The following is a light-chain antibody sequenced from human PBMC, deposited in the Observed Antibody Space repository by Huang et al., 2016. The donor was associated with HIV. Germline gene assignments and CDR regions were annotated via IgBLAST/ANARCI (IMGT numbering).Light chain of an antibody. V-gene: IGKV1-NL1*01. J-gene: IGKJ2*01. Sequence: DIQMTQSPSSLSASVGDRVTITCRASQDMGGSLAWFQQRPGKAPKRLLYSTFVLESGVPPRFTGSGSGTEYTLTISRLQPQDFATYYCQQYFADPVTFGQGTRLDIK. CDR3: QQYFADPVT. CDR2: STF. CDR1: QDMGGS.